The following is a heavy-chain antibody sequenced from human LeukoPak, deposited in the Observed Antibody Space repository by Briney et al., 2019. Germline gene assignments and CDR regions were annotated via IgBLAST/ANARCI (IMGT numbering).Heavy chain of an antibody. CDR1: GNTFTSYA. J-gene: IGHJ6*03. CDR2: IIPIFGTA. Sequence: SVKVSCKASGNTFTSYAISWVRQAPGQGLEWMGGIIPIFGTANYAQKFQGRVTITTDESTSTAYMELSSLRSEDTAVYYCASAVSTNYYYYYMDVWGKGTTVTVSS. V-gene: IGHV1-69*05. D-gene: IGHD6-13*01. CDR3: ASAVSTNYYYYYMDV.